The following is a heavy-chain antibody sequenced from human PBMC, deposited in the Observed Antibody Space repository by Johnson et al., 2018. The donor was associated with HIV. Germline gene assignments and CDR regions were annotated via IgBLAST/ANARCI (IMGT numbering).Heavy chain of an antibody. V-gene: IGHV3-66*01. Sequence: VQLVESGGGLVQSGGSLRLSCAASGFTFSSYAMSWVRQAPGKGLEWVSGIYSGGNTYYADSVEGRFTISRDNSKNTLYLQMNSLRAEDTAVYYCARARDWNYGDIWGQGTMVTVSS. CDR1: GFTFSSYA. D-gene: IGHD1-7*01. CDR2: IYSGGNT. J-gene: IGHJ3*02. CDR3: ARARDWNYGDI.